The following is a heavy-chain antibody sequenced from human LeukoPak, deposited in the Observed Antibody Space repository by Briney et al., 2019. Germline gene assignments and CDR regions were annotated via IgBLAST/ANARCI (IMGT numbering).Heavy chain of an antibody. Sequence: SETLSLTCAVSGGSITSGAYAWSWIRQPPGKGLEWIGYIYRSGSTSYKPSLKSRLSITIDKSKNQFSLKLSSVTAADTAVYYCARSHYYDSSGSHNNWFDPWGQGTLVTVSS. J-gene: IGHJ5*02. CDR3: ARSHYYDSSGSHNNWFDP. V-gene: IGHV4-30-2*01. CDR1: GGSITSGAYA. CDR2: IYRSGST. D-gene: IGHD3-22*01.